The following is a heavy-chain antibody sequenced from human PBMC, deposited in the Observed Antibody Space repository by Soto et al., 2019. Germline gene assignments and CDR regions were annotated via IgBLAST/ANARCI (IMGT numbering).Heavy chain of an antibody. D-gene: IGHD6-6*01. CDR2: INHSGST. J-gene: IGHJ4*02. CDR1: GGSFSGYY. Sequence: SETLSLTCAVYGGSFSGYYWSWIRQPPGKGLEWIGEINHSGSTNYNPSLKSRVTISVDTSKNQFSLKLSSVTAADTAVYYCARGAPVSQSIAAQAPDYFDYWGQGTLVTVSS. CDR3: ARGAPVSQSIAAQAPDYFDY. V-gene: IGHV4-34*01.